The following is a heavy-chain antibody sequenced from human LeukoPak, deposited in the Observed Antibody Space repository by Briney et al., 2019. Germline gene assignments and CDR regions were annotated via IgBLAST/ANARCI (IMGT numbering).Heavy chain of an antibody. J-gene: IGHJ4*02. CDR2: IWYDGSKK. CDR3: ARGPAYYGGNSGFDY. CDR1: GFTFSSHG. D-gene: IGHD4-23*01. Sequence: SGRSLRLSCAASGFTFSSHGIHWVRQAPGKGLEWVAIIWYDGSKKYYADSVKGRFTISRDNSKNTLYLQMNSLRAEDTAVYYCARGPAYYGGNSGFDYWGQGTLVTVSS. V-gene: IGHV3-33*01.